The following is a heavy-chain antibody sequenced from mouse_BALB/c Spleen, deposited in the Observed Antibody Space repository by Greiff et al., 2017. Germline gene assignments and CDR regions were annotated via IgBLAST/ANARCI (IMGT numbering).Heavy chain of an antibody. CDR2: ISDGGSYT. CDR3: ARSYGYDGFAY. Sequence: EVHLVESGGGLVKPGGSLKLSCAASGFTFSDYYMYWVRQTPEKRLEWVATISDGGSYTYYPDSVKGRFTISRDNAKNNLYLQMSSLKSEDTAMYYCARSYGYDGFAYWGQGTLVTVSA. J-gene: IGHJ3*01. CDR1: GFTFSDYY. D-gene: IGHD2-2*01. V-gene: IGHV5-4*02.